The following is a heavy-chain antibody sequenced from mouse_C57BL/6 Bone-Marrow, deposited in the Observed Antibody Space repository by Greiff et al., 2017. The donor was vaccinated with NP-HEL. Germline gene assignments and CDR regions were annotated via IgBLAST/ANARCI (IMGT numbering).Heavy chain of an antibody. D-gene: IGHD2-12*01. CDR2: ISSGSSTI. J-gene: IGHJ4*01. CDR1: GFTFSDYG. Sequence: EVQRVYSLGGLGKPGGSLKLSCAASGFTFSDYGMHWVRQAPEKGLEWVAYISSGSSTIYYADTVKGRFTISRDNAKNTLFLQMTSLRSEDTAMYYCARRYRGLYYYAMDYWGQGTSVTVSS. CDR3: ARRYRGLYYYAMDY. V-gene: IGHV5-17*01.